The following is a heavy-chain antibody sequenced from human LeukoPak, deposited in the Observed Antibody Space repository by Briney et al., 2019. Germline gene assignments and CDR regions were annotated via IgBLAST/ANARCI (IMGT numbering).Heavy chain of an antibody. J-gene: IGHJ4*02. CDR2: ISAYNGNT. V-gene: IGHV1-18*01. D-gene: IGHD5-18*01. CDR1: GYTFTSYG. Sequence: ASVKVSCKASGYTFTSYGISWVRQPPGQGLEWMGWISAYNGNTNYAQKLQGRVTMTRDTSISTAYMELSRLRSDDTAVYYCARTTRGYSYGRGLDYWGQGTLVTVSS. CDR3: ARTTRGYSYGRGLDY.